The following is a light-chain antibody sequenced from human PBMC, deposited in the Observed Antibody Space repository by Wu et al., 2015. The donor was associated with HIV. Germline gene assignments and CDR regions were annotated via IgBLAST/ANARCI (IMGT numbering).Light chain of an antibody. CDR2: AAS. CDR3: QQYYSYPGT. V-gene: IGKV1-8*01. J-gene: IGKJ1*01. Sequence: AIRMTQSPSSLSASTGDRVTITCRASQGISSYLAWYQQKPGKAPKLLIYAASTLQSGVPSRFSGSGSGTDFTLTISCLQSEDFATYYCQQYYSYPGTFGQGTKVE. CDR1: QGISSY.